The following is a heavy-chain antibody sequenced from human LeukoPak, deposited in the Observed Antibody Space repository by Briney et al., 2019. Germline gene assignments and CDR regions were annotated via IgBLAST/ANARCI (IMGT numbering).Heavy chain of an antibody. V-gene: IGHV3-23*01. Sequence: GGSLRLSCAASGFTFSSYAMSWVRQAPGKGLEWVSAISGSGGSTYYADSVKGRFTISRDNSKNTLYLQMNSLRAEDTAVYYCAKDQWKDYYGSGSYYNAWGQGTLVTVSS. J-gene: IGHJ5*02. D-gene: IGHD3-10*01. CDR2: ISGSGGST. CDR3: AKDQWKDYYGSGSYYNA. CDR1: GFTFSSYA.